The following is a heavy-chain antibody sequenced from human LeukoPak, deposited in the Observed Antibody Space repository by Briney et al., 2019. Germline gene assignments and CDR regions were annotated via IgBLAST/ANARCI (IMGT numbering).Heavy chain of an antibody. J-gene: IGHJ4*02. V-gene: IGHV3-33*01. CDR3: AREPYYYDAPDY. Sequence: PGGSLRLSCAASGFTFSSYGMHWVRQAPGKGLEWVAVIWYDGSNKYYADSVKGRFTISRDNSKNTLYLQMNSLRAEDTAVYYCAREPYYYDAPDYWGQGTLVTVSS. CDR1: GFTFSSYG. D-gene: IGHD3-22*01. CDR2: IWYDGSNK.